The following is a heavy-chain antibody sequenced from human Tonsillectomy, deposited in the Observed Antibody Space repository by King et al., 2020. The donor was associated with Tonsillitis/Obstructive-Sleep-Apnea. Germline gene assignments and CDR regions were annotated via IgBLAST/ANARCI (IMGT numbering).Heavy chain of an antibody. J-gene: IGHJ4*02. Sequence: EVQLVESGGGLIQPGGSLRLSCAASGFTFNFYSMDWVRQAPGKGLEWVSYISGGGNTIYYADSVKGRFTISRDNAKSSLYLQMNRLRDEDTAVYYCTRDIRGNYDFWSGYPGYWGQGTLVTVSS. CDR1: GFTFNFYS. CDR3: TRDIRGNYDFWSGYPGY. D-gene: IGHD3-3*01. V-gene: IGHV3-48*02. CDR2: ISGGGNTI.